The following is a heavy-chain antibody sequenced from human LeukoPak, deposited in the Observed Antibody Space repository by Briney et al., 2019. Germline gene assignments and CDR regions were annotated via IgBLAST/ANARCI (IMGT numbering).Heavy chain of an antibody. J-gene: IGHJ3*02. CDR3: AKSSAMVNDAFDI. CDR2: INPNSGGT. CDR1: GYTFTDYY. Sequence: GASLKVSCKASGYTFTDYYMHWVRLAPGQGLEWMGWINPNSGGTNYAQKFQGRVTMTRDTSISTAYMELSRLRSDDTAVYYCAKSSAMVNDAFDIWGQGTMVTVSS. D-gene: IGHD5-18*01. V-gene: IGHV1-2*02.